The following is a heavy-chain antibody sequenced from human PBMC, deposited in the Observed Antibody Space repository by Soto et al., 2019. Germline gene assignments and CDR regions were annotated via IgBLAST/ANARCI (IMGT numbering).Heavy chain of an antibody. CDR1: GFTFSSYA. CDR2: ISGSGGST. CDR3: AKDINEGLLGY. Sequence: VGSLRLSCAASGFTFSSYAMSWVRQAPGKGLEWVSAISGSGGSTYYADSVKGRFTISRDNSKNTLYLQMNSLRAEDTAVYYCAKDINEGLLGYWGQGTLVTVSS. D-gene: IGHD5-12*01. J-gene: IGHJ4*02. V-gene: IGHV3-23*01.